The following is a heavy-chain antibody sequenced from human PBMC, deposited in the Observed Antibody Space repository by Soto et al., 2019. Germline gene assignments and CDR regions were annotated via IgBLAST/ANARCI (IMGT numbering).Heavy chain of an antibody. CDR1: GFTFSSYA. Sequence: EVQLLESGGGLVQPGGSLRLSCAASGFTFSSYAMRWVRQAPVKGLEWVSAISGSGGSTYYADSVKGRFTISRDNSKNTLYLQMNRLRAGDTAVYYCARRGSGSDYDYWGQGTRVTVSS. D-gene: IGHD1-26*01. CDR3: ARRGSGSDYDY. CDR2: ISGSGGST. V-gene: IGHV3-23*01. J-gene: IGHJ4*02.